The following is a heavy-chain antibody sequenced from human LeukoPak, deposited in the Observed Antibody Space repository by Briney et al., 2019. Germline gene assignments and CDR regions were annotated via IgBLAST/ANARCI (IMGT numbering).Heavy chain of an antibody. V-gene: IGHV3-23*01. Sequence: GASLRLSCAASGFTFSGYAMSWVRQAPGKGLEWVSAISGSGGSTYYADSVKGRFTISRDSSKNTLYLQMNSLRAEDTAVYYCAKDQEYSSSWYGVYYFDYWGQGTLVTVSS. CDR2: ISGSGGST. CDR1: GFTFSGYA. D-gene: IGHD6-13*01. J-gene: IGHJ4*02. CDR3: AKDQEYSSSWYGVYYFDY.